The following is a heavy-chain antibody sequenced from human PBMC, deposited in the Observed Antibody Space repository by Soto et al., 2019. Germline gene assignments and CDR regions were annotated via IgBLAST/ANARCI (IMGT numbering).Heavy chain of an antibody. CDR3: ARADWNYVGWFDP. J-gene: IGHJ5*02. Sequence: EVQLVESGGGLVQPGGSLRLSCAASGFTFSSYWMHWVRKAPGKGLVWVSRINSDGSSTSYADSVKGRFTISRDNAKNTLYLQMNSLRAEDTAVYYCARADWNYVGWFDPWGQGTLVTVSS. CDR1: GFTFSSYW. D-gene: IGHD1-7*01. V-gene: IGHV3-74*01. CDR2: INSDGSST.